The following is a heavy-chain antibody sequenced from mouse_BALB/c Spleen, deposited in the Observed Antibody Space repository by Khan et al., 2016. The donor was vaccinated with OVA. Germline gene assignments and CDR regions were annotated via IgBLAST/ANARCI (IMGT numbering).Heavy chain of an antibody. CDR3: ARRGLRWDFDY. V-gene: IGHV1-7*01. J-gene: IGHJ2*01. Sequence: QVRLQQSGAELAKPGASVKMSCKASGYTFINYWILWVKQRPGQGLEWIGYINPSTGYTEYNQNFKDKATLTADKSSSTAYMQLSSLTSEDSEVYYCARRGLRWDFDYWGQGTTLTVSS. CDR2: INPSTGYT. D-gene: IGHD1-1*01. CDR1: GYTFINYW.